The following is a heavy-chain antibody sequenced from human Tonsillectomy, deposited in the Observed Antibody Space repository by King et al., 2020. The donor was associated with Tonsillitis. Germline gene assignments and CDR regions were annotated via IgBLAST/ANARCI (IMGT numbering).Heavy chain of an antibody. CDR3: AGDYAGRAGGVGH. D-gene: IGHD3-16*01. V-gene: IGHV3-33*01. Sequence: VQLVESGGGVVQPGGSLRLSCAASGFTFSSYGMHWVRQAPGKGLEWGAVIWYDGSNKYYADSVKGRFTISRYNSKNTLYLTMNSLRAEDTAVYYCAGDYAGRAGGVGHWGQGTLVTVSS. J-gene: IGHJ4*02. CDR1: GFTFSSYG. CDR2: IWYDGSNK.